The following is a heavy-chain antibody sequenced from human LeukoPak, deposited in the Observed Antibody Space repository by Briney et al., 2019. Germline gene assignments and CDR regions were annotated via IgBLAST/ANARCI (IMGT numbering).Heavy chain of an antibody. CDR3: ARDANRNDGDYYYYGMDV. V-gene: IGHV3-23*01. J-gene: IGHJ6*02. CDR2: ISGSGGST. Sequence: PGGSLRLSCAASGFTFSSYAMSWVRQAPGKGLEWVSAISGSGGSTYYADSVKGRFTISRDNSKNTLYLQMNSLRAEDTAVYYCARDANRNDGDYYYYGMDVWGQGTTVTVSS. CDR1: GFTFSSYA. D-gene: IGHD1-1*01.